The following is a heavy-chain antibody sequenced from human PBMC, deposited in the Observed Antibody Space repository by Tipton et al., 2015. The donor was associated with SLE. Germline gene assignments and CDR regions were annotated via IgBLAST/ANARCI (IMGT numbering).Heavy chain of an antibody. CDR1: GGPISSYY. D-gene: IGHD5-12*01. CDR2: IYYSGST. V-gene: IGHV4-59*08. CDR3: ARRLTRYSGYDYFDY. Sequence: LRLSCTVSGGPISSYYWSWIRQPPGKGLEWIGYIYYSGSTNYNPSLKSRVTISVDTSKNQFSLKLSSVTAADTAVYYCARRLTRYSGYDYFDYWGQGTLVTVSS. J-gene: IGHJ4*02.